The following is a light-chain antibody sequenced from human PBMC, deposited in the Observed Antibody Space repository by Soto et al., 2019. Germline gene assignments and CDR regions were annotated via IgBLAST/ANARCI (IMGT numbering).Light chain of an antibody. CDR3: LHDYSYPYT. CDR2: GAS. J-gene: IGKJ2*01. V-gene: IGKV1-6*01. Sequence: AIQMTQSPSSLSASVGDRVTITCRASQGIRNDLGWYQQKSGKAPKLLIYGASSLQSGVQSRFSGSGSGTDFTLTISRLQPEDFATYYCLHDYSYPYTFGQGTKVEIK. CDR1: QGIRND.